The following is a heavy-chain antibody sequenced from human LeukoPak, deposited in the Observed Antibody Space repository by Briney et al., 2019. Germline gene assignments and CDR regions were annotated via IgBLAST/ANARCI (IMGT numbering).Heavy chain of an antibody. V-gene: IGHV3-23*01. J-gene: IGHJ4*02. CDR2: PTGSGATT. CDR1: GFTFSSYA. D-gene: IGHD5/OR15-5a*01. Sequence: GGSLRLSCAASGFTFSSYAMSWVRQAPGKGLEWVSAPTGSGATTNYADSVKGRFTISRDNSKNTLFLQMNSLRAEDTAVYYCAKEDIVSTMGNFDYWGQGTLVTVSS. CDR3: AKEDIVSTMGNFDY.